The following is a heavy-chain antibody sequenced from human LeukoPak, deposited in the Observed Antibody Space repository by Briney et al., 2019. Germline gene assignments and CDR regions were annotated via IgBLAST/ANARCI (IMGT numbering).Heavy chain of an antibody. CDR3: AKDLYIFSGSYSAADY. J-gene: IGHJ4*02. Sequence: GGSLRLSCAASGFTFSSYGMHWVRQAPGKGLEWVAVISYDGSNKYYADSVKGRFTISRDNSKNTLYLQMNSLRAEDTAVYYCAKDLYIFSGSYSAADYWGQGTLVTISS. CDR2: ISYDGSNK. CDR1: GFTFSSYG. V-gene: IGHV3-30*18. D-gene: IGHD1-26*01.